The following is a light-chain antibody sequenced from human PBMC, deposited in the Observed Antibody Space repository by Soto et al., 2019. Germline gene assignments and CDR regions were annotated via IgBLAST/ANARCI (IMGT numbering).Light chain of an antibody. V-gene: IGLV1-44*01. CDR2: SNN. Sequence: QCPLTQAPSASGTPGQRFTISCSGSISDIGSNTVNWYQQLPGTAPKLLIYSNNQRPSVVPDRFSGSKYGTSASLAISGLQSEDEADYYCAAWDDSLNGYVFGTGTKVTVL. CDR3: AAWDDSLNGYV. J-gene: IGLJ1*01. CDR1: ISDIGSNT.